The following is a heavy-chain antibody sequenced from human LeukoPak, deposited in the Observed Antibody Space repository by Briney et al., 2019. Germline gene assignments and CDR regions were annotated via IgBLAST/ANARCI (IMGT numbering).Heavy chain of an antibody. CDR1: GGSISSYY. CDR3: ARDGVPAAMASNWFDP. Sequence: NPSETLSLTCTVSGGSISSYYWSWIRQPPGKGLEWIGYIYTSGSTNYNPSLKSRVTISVDTSKNQFSLKLSSVTAADTAVYYCARDGVPAAMASNWFDPWGQGTLVTVSS. J-gene: IGHJ5*02. CDR2: IYTSGST. V-gene: IGHV4-4*09. D-gene: IGHD2-2*01.